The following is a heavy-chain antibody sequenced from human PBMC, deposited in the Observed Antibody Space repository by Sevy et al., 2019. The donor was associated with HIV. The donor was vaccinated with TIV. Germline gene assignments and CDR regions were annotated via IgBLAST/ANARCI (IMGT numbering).Heavy chain of an antibody. CDR1: AFTFGDYA. CDR3: TRGVSAVAIFDY. J-gene: IGHJ4*02. D-gene: IGHD6-19*01. V-gene: IGHV3-49*03. CDR2: IRSKAYGGTT. Sequence: GGSLRLSCTGSAFTFGDYAMTWFRQAPGKGLEWVGFIRSKAYGGTTECAASVKGRFTISRDDSKSVAYLQMNSLKTEDTAVYYCTRGVSAVAIFDYWGQGTLVTVSS.